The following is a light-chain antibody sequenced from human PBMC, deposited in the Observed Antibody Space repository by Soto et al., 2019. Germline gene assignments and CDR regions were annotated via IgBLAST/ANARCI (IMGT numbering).Light chain of an antibody. J-gene: IGKJ1*01. CDR1: QSISIW. Sequence: IQMTQSPSTLSASVGDRVTITCRASQSISIWLAWYQQKPGKAPKLLIHKASSLESEVPSRFSGSGSGTEFTLTINSLHPDDSATYYCQQYNSDSTFGQGTKVEIK. CDR3: QQYNSDST. V-gene: IGKV1-5*03. CDR2: KAS.